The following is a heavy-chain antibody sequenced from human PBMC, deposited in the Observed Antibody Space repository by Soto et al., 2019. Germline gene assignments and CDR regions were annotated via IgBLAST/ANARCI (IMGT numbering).Heavy chain of an antibody. Sequence: QVQLVESGGGVVQPGRSLTLSCAASGFTFSRFDMHWVRQAPGKGLEWVAVISEDGNTKYYADSVKGLFTISRDKSSNTLFLQMNSLRAEDTAVYYCAKARTTYTDTYSHRTFDYWGQGILVTVSS. CDR3: AKARTTYTDTYSHRTFDY. J-gene: IGHJ4*02. V-gene: IGHV3-30*18. CDR1: GFTFSRFD. CDR2: ISEDGNTK. D-gene: IGHD2-15*01.